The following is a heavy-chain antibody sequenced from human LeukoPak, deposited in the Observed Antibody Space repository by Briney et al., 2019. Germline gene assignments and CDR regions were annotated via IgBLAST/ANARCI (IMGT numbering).Heavy chain of an antibody. CDR2: IYSDGST. CDR3: AKICGYCSGGSSSNFDY. D-gene: IGHD2-15*01. CDR1: GFIVSSNY. J-gene: IGHJ4*02. V-gene: IGHV3-53*01. Sequence: GGSLRLSCAASGFIVSSNYMSWVRQAPGKGLGWVSVIYSDGSTYYADSVKGRFTISRDNSKNSLYLQMNSLRAEDTAVYYCAKICGYCSGGSSSNFDYWGQGTLVTVSS.